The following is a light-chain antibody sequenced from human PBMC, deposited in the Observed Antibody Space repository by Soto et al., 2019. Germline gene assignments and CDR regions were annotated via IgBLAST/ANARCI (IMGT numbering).Light chain of an antibody. V-gene: IGKV3-20*01. CDR3: QQYVTSPPT. CDR1: QSVSKNY. J-gene: IGKJ2*01. CDR2: GAS. Sequence: EILLMQSPDTLSLPPGQRATLSCRASQSVSKNYLAWYQQKLGQAPRLLIYGASSRVAGVPDRFSGSGSGTDFTLTVSRLEPEDFAVFYCQQYVTSPPTFGQGTLLEIK.